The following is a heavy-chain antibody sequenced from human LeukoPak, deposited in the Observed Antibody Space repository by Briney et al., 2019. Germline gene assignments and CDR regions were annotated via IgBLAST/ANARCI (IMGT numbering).Heavy chain of an antibody. J-gene: IGHJ4*02. D-gene: IGHD6-13*01. CDR1: GFTFSSYW. CDR2: IKQDGSEK. CDR3: ARDTAGLPFDY. Sequence: PGGSLRLSCAASGFTFSSYWMHWVRHAPGKGLEWVANIKQDGSEKYYVDSVKGRFTISRDNAKNSLYLQMNSLRAEDTAVYYCARDTAGLPFDYWGQGTLVTVSS. V-gene: IGHV3-7*05.